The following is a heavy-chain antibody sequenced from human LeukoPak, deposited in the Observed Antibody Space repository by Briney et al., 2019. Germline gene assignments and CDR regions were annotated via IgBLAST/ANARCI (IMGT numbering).Heavy chain of an antibody. V-gene: IGHV4-59*01. CDR2: IYDSGST. CDR1: GGSISSYY. Sequence: PSETLSLTCSVSGGSISSYYWSWIRQPPGKGLEYIGYIYDSGSTNYNPSLKSRVTISVDTSKDQFSLNLTSVTAADTAVYYCARLKCISTTCPSRYVMDVWGQGTTVTVSS. J-gene: IGHJ6*02. D-gene: IGHD2-2*01. CDR3: ARLKCISTTCPSRYVMDV.